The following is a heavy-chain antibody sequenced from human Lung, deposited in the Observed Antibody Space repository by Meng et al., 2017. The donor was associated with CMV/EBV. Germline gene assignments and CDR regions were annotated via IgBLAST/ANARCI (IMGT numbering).Heavy chain of an antibody. Sequence: GGSXRLXCAASGFTFTTFWMTWVRQAPGKGLQWVANIKEDGSGQWYVDSVKGRFTISRDNVKQSVYLQMDSLRVEDTAVYYCVRYANSHYGMDVWGQGTTVTVYS. CDR1: GFTFTTFW. J-gene: IGHJ6*02. D-gene: IGHD2-21*01. V-gene: IGHV3-7*01. CDR3: VRYANSHYGMDV. CDR2: IKEDGSGQ.